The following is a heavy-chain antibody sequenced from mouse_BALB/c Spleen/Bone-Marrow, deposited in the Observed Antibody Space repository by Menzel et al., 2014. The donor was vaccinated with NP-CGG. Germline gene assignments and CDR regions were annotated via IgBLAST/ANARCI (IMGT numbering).Heavy chain of an antibody. CDR3: AGNYWYFDV. D-gene: IGHD2-1*01. J-gene: IGHJ1*01. CDR1: GYSITSDYA. V-gene: IGHV3-2*02. Sequence: EVQPQQSGPGLVRPSQSLSLTCTVTGYSITSDYAWNWIRQFPGNKLEWMGYISYSGSTSYNPSLKSRISITRDTSKNQFFLQLNSVTTEDTATYYCAGNYWYFDVWGAGTTVTVSS. CDR2: ISYSGST.